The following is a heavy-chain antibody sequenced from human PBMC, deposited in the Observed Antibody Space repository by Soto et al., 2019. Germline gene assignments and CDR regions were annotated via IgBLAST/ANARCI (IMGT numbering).Heavy chain of an antibody. D-gene: IGHD3-9*01. V-gene: IGHV4-59*08. J-gene: IGHJ4*02. Sequence: SETLSLTCTITCDSINPYYWSRTPQSPQKGLEWIGYIYYRGNTDYNPSFKSRVTISVDTSKNQFSLRLSSVTAADTAVYYCARHPGYYDVLTGYSTYYVDSWGQGALVTVS. CDR2: IYYRGNT. CDR3: ARHPGYYDVLTGYSTYYVDS. CDR1: CDSINPYY.